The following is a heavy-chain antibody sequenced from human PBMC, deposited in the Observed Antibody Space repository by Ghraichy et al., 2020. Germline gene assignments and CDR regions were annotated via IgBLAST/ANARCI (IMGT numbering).Heavy chain of an antibody. Sequence: SVKVSCKASGGTFSSYAISWVRQAPGQGLECMGGIIPIFGTANYAQKFQGRVTITADESTSTAYMELSSLRSEDTAVYYCARDLDSSGYYSGNTDVWGQGTTVTVSS. CDR1: GGTFSSYA. D-gene: IGHD3-22*01. CDR3: ARDLDSSGYYSGNTDV. J-gene: IGHJ6*02. CDR2: IIPIFGTA. V-gene: IGHV1-69*13.